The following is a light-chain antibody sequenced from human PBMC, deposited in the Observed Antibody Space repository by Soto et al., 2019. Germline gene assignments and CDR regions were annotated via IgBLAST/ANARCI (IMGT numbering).Light chain of an antibody. CDR2: SAS. Sequence: IVMTQSPATLSVSPGERATLSCRASQSVSINLAWYQQKPGQAPRLLIYSASTRATGIPARVSGSGSGTEFTLTISSLQSEDFAVYYCQQYSQWPRTFGQGTKVDI. V-gene: IGKV3-15*01. CDR1: QSVSIN. CDR3: QQYSQWPRT. J-gene: IGKJ1*01.